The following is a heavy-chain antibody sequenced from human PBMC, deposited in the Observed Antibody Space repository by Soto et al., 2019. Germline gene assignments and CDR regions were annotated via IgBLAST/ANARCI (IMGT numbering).Heavy chain of an antibody. CDR2: VSWDSGSI. D-gene: IGHD6-6*01. V-gene: IGHV3-9*01. Sequence: SLRLSCAASGFTFDDYAMHWVRQAPGKGLEWVSGVSWDSGSIDYADSVKGRFTISRDNARNSLYLQMNSLRVEDTDLYYCAKINSRVAARPQDGFDIWGQGTMATVS. CDR3: AKINSRVAARPQDGFDI. CDR1: GFTFDDYA. J-gene: IGHJ3*02.